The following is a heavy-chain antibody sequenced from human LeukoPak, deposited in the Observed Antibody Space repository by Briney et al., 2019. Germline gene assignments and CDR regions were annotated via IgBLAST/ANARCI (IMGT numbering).Heavy chain of an antibody. CDR2: IYYSGNT. CDR3: VRTLFGATLPFDP. Sequence: SETLSLTCTVSGVSISSSNSYWGWIRQPPGKGLEWIGSIYYSGNTYYNASLKSQVSISIDTSKNQFSLKLTSVTAADTAVYFCVRTLFGATLPFDPWGQGTLVTVSS. V-gene: IGHV4-39*07. D-gene: IGHD3-3*01. J-gene: IGHJ5*02. CDR1: GVSISSSNSY.